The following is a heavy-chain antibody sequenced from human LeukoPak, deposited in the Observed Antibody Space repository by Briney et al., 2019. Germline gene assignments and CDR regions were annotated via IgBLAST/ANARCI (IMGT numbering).Heavy chain of an antibody. CDR2: ISGSGGST. CDR1: GFTFSSYA. V-gene: IGHV3-23*01. CDR3: ARDPGDYGGRDY. D-gene: IGHD4-23*01. J-gene: IGHJ4*02. Sequence: GGSLRLSCAASGFTFSSYAMSWVRQAPGKGLEWVSAISGSGGSTYYADSVKGRFTISRDNSKNTLYLQMNSLRAEDTAVYYCARDPGDYGGRDYWGQGTLVTVSS.